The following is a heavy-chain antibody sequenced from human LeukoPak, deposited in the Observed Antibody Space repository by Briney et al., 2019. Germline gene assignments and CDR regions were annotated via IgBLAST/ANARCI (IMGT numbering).Heavy chain of an antibody. CDR1: GFTFSSYS. D-gene: IGHD1-26*01. V-gene: IGHV3-48*01. CDR3: ARDHSGSYYPFDY. CDR2: ISSSSSTI. Sequence: GGSLRLSCAASGFTFSSYSMNWVRQAPGKGLEWVSYISSSSSTIYYADSVKGRFTISRDNAKNSLYLQMNSLRAEDTAVYYCARDHSGSYYPFDYWGQGTLVTVSS. J-gene: IGHJ4*02.